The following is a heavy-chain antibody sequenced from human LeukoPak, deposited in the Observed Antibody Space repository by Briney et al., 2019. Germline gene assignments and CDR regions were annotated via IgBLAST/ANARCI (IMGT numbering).Heavy chain of an antibody. CDR2: IYISGST. Sequence: SETLSLTCTLAGGSFSNYYWTWVRQPAGKRLEWIGRIYISGSTNYNPSLQSRVTMSLDTSKNQFSLTLRSVTAADTATYYCARSLGSAPGWSFDPWGRGTLITVAS. CDR1: GGSFSNYY. V-gene: IGHV4-4*07. J-gene: IGHJ2*01. CDR3: ARSLGSAPGWSFDP. D-gene: IGHD3-16*01.